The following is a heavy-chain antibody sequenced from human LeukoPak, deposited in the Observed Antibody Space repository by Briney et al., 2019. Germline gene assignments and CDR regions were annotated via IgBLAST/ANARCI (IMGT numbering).Heavy chain of an antibody. D-gene: IGHD5-12*01. CDR1: RFPFSIYE. CDR3: ALLTVASDFDY. Sequence: PGGSLRLSCVVSRFPFSIYEMNWVRQAPGKGLEWVSNIHSSGTVKYYSDSVKGRFSISRDNAKSSRYLQMNSLRVEDTAVYYCALLTVASDFDYWGQGALVTVSS. CDR2: IHSSGTVK. J-gene: IGHJ4*02. V-gene: IGHV3-48*03.